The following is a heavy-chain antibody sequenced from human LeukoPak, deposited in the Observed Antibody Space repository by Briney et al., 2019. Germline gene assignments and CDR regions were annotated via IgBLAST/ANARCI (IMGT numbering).Heavy chain of an antibody. D-gene: IGHD3-22*01. Sequence: GGSLRLSCAASGFTFSSYWMSWVRQAPGKGLEWVANIKQDGSEKYYVDSVKGRFTISSDNAKNSLYLQMTSLRAEDADDYYGARDRGYYDTHSAHWGQSPLVTVSS. CDR2: IKQDGSEK. V-gene: IGHV3-7*01. J-gene: IGHJ1*01. CDR3: ARDRGYYDTHSAH. CDR1: GFTFSSYW.